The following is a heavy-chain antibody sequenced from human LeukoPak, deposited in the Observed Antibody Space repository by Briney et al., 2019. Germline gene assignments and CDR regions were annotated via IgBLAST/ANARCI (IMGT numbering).Heavy chain of an antibody. J-gene: IGHJ4*02. D-gene: IGHD1-26*01. Sequence: PSETLSLTCTVSGGSVSNYYWSWIRQPPGRGLEWIGYIYFRGDTKYNPPLKSRVTISVDTSKNQFSLKLSSVTAADTAVYYCARRLGTYSGTYHFDYWGQGTLVTVSS. CDR2: IYFRGDT. V-gene: IGHV4-59*08. CDR1: GGSVSNYY. CDR3: ARRLGTYSGTYHFDY.